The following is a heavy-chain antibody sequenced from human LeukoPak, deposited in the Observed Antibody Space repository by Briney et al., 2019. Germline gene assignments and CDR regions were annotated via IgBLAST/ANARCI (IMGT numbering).Heavy chain of an antibody. CDR1: GFTISNYN. J-gene: IGHJ4*02. CDR3: ATGIPSDF. CDR2: ISGSSNYI. V-gene: IGHV3-21*01. D-gene: IGHD2-21*02. Sequence: GSLRLSCAASGFTISNYNMNWVRQAPGKGLEWVSSISGSSNYIFYANSVKGRFTISRDNAKNSLHLQMSSLRAEDTAVYYCATGIPSDFWGQGTLVTVSS.